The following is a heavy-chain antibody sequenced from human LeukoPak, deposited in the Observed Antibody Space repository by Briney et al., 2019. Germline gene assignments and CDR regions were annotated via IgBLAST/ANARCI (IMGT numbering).Heavy chain of an antibody. J-gene: IGHJ4*02. V-gene: IGHV3-48*03. Sequence: GGSLRLSCAASGFTFSSYEMNWVRQAPGKGLEWVSYISSSGGTIYYADSVKGRFTISRDNAKNSLYLQMNSLRVEDTAVYYCGREGGFSGSRWYFFESKYFDYWRQATIVTDPS. D-gene: IGHD6-13*01. CDR3: GREGGFSGSRWYFFESKYFDY. CDR1: GFTFSSYE. CDR2: ISSSGGTI.